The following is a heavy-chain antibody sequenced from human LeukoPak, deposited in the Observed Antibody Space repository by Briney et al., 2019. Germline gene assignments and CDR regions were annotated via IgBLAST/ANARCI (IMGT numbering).Heavy chain of an antibody. J-gene: IGHJ6*02. CDR3: AKDQDRSGSYSLYYYYYGMDV. CDR2: ISYDGSNK. CDR1: GFTFSSYG. D-gene: IGHD3-10*01. V-gene: IGHV3-30*18. Sequence: PGGSLRLSCAASGFTFSSYGMHWVRQAPGKGLEWVAVISYDGSNKYYADSVKGRFTISRDNSKNTLYLQMNSLRAEDTAVYYCAKDQDRSGSYSLYYYYYGMDVWGQGTTVTVSS.